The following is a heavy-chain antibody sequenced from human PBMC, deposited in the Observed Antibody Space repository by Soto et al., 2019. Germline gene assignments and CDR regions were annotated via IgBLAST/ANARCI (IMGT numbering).Heavy chain of an antibody. Sequence: QVQLVQSGAEVKKPGASVKVSCKASGYTFTGYYMHWVRQAPGQGLEWMGWINPNSGGTNYAQKFQGWVTMTRDTSISTAYMELSRLRSDDTAVYYCARNSGSTNRYYYDGMDVWGQGTTVTVSS. D-gene: IGHD1-26*01. V-gene: IGHV1-2*04. J-gene: IGHJ6*02. CDR2: INPNSGGT. CDR1: GYTFTGYY. CDR3: ARNSGSTNRYYYDGMDV.